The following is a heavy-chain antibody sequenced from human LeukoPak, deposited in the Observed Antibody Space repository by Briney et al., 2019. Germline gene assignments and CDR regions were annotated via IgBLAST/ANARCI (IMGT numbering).Heavy chain of an antibody. D-gene: IGHD6-19*01. V-gene: IGHV3-23*01. CDR1: GFTFSSYA. CDR2: ISGSGGST. J-gene: IGHJ4*02. CDR3: AKGSVAGLYYFDY. Sequence: LRLSCAASGFTFSSYAMSWVRQAPGKGLEWVSAISGSGGSTYYADSVKGRFTISRDNSKNTLYLQMNSLRAEDTAVYYCAKGSVAGLYYFDYWGQGTLVTVSS.